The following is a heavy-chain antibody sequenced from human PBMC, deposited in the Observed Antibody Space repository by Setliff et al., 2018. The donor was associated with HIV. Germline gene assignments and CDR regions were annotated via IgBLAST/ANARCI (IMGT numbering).Heavy chain of an antibody. CDR2: IKQDGSET. V-gene: IGHV3-7*01. D-gene: IGHD1-26*01. J-gene: IGHJ4*02. CDR1: GFNVEKSG. Sequence: PGGSLRLSCEASGFNVEKSGMHWVRQAPGKGLQWVANIKQDGSETYYVDSVKGRFTISRDNAKNSLYLQMNSLRAEDTAVYYCARTRPGSYYDFWGQGTLVTVSS. CDR3: ARTRPGSYYDF.